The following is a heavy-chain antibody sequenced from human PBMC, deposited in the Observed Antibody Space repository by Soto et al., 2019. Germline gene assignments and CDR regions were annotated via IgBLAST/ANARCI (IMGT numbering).Heavy chain of an antibody. CDR1: GGSVSSGIYY. Sequence: PSETLSLTCTVSGGSVSSGIYYWSWIRQPPGNGLEWIGYIYYIGSTNYNPSLKSRVTISVDTSKNQFSLKLSSVTAADTAVYYCARGDYVWGSYRYTAAVDYWGKGTLVNVSS. V-gene: IGHV4-61*01. CDR3: ARGDYVWGSYRYTAAVDY. D-gene: IGHD3-16*02. CDR2: IYYIGST. J-gene: IGHJ4*02.